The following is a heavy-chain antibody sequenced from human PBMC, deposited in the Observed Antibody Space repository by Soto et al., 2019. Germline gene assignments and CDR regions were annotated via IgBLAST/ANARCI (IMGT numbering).Heavy chain of an antibody. Sequence: QVQLVESGGGVVQPGRSLRLSCAASGFTFSSYGMHWVRQAPGKGLEWVVVISYDGSNKYYADSVKGRFTISRDNSKNTLYLQMNSLRAEDTAVYYCAKDGHGDYAISPPRYYYGMDVWGQGTTVTVSS. D-gene: IGHD4-17*01. CDR1: GFTFSSYG. CDR2: ISYDGSNK. J-gene: IGHJ6*02. CDR3: AKDGHGDYAISPPRYYYGMDV. V-gene: IGHV3-30*18.